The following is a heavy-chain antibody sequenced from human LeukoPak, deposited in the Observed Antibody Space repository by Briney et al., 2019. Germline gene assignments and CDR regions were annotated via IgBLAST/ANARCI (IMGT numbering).Heavy chain of an antibody. D-gene: IGHD3-10*01. CDR2: INHSGST. J-gene: IGHJ6*03. Sequence: SETLSLTCSVSGGSISSSSYYWSWIRQPPGKGLEWIGEINHSGSTNYNPSLKSRVTISVDTSKNQLSLKLSSVTAADTAVYYCREYDSGSSMDVWGKGTTVTISS. CDR1: GGSISSSSYY. CDR3: REYDSGSSMDV. V-gene: IGHV4-39*07.